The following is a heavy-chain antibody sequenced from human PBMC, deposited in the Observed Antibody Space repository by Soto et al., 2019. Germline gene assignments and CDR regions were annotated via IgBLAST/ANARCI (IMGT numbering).Heavy chain of an antibody. D-gene: IGHD3-10*01. Sequence: ASVKVSCKTSGYTFTTYAISWVRQAPGQGLEWMGWISAYNGNTNYAQKHQGRVTMTTDTSTSTAYMELRSLRSDDTAVYYCARDLSLTMVRGGLDYWGQGTLVTVSS. V-gene: IGHV1-18*01. J-gene: IGHJ4*02. CDR2: ISAYNGNT. CDR1: GYTFTTYA. CDR3: ARDLSLTMVRGGLDY.